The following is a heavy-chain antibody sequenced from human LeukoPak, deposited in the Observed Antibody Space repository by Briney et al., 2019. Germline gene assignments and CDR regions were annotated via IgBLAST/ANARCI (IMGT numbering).Heavy chain of an antibody. CDR3: ARDRGYHFDY. CDR1: GFAFNTYS. CDR2: ISSSSTTI. Sequence: GGSLRLSCAASGFAFNTYSMNWVRQAPGKGLEWVSFISSSSTTIYYAASVKGRFTISRDNAKNSLYLQMNSLRDEDTAVYCCARDRGYHFDYWGQGTLVTVSS. J-gene: IGHJ4*02. V-gene: IGHV3-48*02. D-gene: IGHD3-22*01.